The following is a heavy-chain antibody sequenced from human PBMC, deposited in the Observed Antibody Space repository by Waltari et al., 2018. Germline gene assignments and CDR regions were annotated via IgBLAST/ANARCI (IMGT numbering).Heavy chain of an antibody. V-gene: IGHV4-39*01. Sequence: QLQLQESGPGLVKPSETLSLTCTVSGGSITRTTYYWGWIRQPPGKGLEWIGSISYSGTTYYNAALKSRVTISVDTSKNQFSLKVISVTAADSAVYHCVTYSSGSPHYYGVDVWGHGTTVTVSS. CDR1: GGSITRTTYY. D-gene: IGHD6-19*01. CDR2: ISYSGTT. J-gene: IGHJ6*02. CDR3: VTYSSGSPHYYGVDV.